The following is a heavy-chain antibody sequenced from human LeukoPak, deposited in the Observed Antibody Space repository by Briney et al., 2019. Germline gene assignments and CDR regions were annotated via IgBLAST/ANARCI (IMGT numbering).Heavy chain of an antibody. CDR1: GGSISSYY. J-gene: IGHJ6*02. CDR3: ARHIITMVRGVPSGMDV. V-gene: IGHV4-59*08. D-gene: IGHD3-10*01. CDR2: IYYSGST. Sequence: PSETLSLTCTVSGGSISSYYWSWIRQPPGKGLEWIGYIYYSGSTNYNPSLKSRVTISVDTSKNQFSPKLSSVTAADTAMYYCARHIITMVRGVPSGMDVWGQGTTVTVSS.